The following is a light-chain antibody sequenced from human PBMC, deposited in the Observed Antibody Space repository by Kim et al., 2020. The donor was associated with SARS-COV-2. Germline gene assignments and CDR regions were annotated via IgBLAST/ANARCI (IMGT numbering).Light chain of an antibody. CDR3: QQYNSYLT. CDR2: KAS. V-gene: IGKV1-5*03. Sequence: IQMTQSPSTLSASVGDRVTITCRASQSISSWVAWYQQKPGKAPKLLIYKASTLESGVPSRFSGSGSGTEFTLTISSLQPDDFASYYCQQYNSYLTFGQGTKLEI. J-gene: IGKJ2*01. CDR1: QSISSW.